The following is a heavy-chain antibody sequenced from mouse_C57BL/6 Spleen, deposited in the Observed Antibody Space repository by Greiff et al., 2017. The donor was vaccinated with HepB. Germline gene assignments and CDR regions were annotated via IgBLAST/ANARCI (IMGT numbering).Heavy chain of an antibody. V-gene: IGHV14-2*01. D-gene: IGHD1-1*01. CDR3: ARDYGSSYAFDY. CDR1: GFNIKDYY. CDR2: IDPEDGET. Sequence: EVKLVESGAELVKPGASVKLSCTASGFNIKDYYMHWVKQRTEQGLEWIGRIDPEDGETKYAPKFQGKATITADTSSNTAYLQLSSLTSEDTAVYYCARDYGSSYAFDYWGQGTTLTVSS. J-gene: IGHJ2*01.